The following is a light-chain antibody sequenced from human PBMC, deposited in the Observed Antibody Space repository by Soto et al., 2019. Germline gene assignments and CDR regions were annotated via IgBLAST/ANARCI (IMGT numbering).Light chain of an antibody. Sequence: DIVMTQSPDSLAVSLVERATINCKSSQSVLYSSNNKNYLAWYQQKPAQPPKLLIYWASTRESGVPDRFSGSGSETDFTLTISSLQAEDVAVYYCQQYYSTPRTFGQGTKVEIK. CDR3: QQYYSTPRT. CDR2: WAS. CDR1: QSVLYSSNNKNY. J-gene: IGKJ1*01. V-gene: IGKV4-1*01.